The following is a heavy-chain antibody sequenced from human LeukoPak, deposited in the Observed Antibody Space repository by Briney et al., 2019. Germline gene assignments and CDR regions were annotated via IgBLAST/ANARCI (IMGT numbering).Heavy chain of an antibody. CDR1: GGSISSSNW. Sequence: SETLSLTCAVSGGSISSSNWWSWVRQPPGKGLEWIGEIYHSGSTNYNPSLKSRVTISVDTSKNQFSLKLSSVTAADTAVYYCARIAPTHTAPVDYWGQGTLVTVSS. CDR3: ARIAPTHTAPVDY. V-gene: IGHV4-4*02. J-gene: IGHJ4*02. CDR2: IYHSGST. D-gene: IGHD4-17*01.